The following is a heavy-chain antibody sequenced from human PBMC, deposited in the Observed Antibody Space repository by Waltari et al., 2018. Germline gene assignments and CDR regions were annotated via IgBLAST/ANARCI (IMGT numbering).Heavy chain of an antibody. Sequence: QVQLQESGPGLVKPSGTLSLTCAVSGGSISSSNWWSWVRQPPGKGLEWIGEIYHTGNTNYNPSLKSRVTISVDKSKNQFSLKLSSVTAADTAVYYCARDGKSYGYAYYYGMDVWGQGTTVTVSS. CDR1: GGSISSSNW. CDR2: IYHTGNT. D-gene: IGHD5-18*01. CDR3: ARDGKSYGYAYYYGMDV. J-gene: IGHJ6*02. V-gene: IGHV4-4*02.